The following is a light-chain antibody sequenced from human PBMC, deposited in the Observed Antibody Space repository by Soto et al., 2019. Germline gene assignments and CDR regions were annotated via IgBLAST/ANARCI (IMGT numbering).Light chain of an antibody. V-gene: IGKV3-20*01. CDR1: QSVSSSY. CDR2: GAS. Sequence: DIVLTQSPGTLSLSPGERATLSCRASQSVSSSYLAWYQQKPGQAPRLLIYGASSRATGIPDRFSGSGSGTDFTLTISRLEPEDFAVYSCQQYGSSLFTFGPGTKVDIK. J-gene: IGKJ3*01. CDR3: QQYGSSLFT.